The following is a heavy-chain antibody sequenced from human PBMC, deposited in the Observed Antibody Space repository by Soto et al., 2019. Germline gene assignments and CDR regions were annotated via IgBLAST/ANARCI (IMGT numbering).Heavy chain of an antibody. Sequence: GGSLRLSCAASGFTFSNAWMSWVRQAPGRGLEWVGRIKSKTDGGTTDYAAPVKGRFTISRDDSKNTLYLQMNSLKTEDTAVYYCTTPVDTAMVPHDYWGQGTLVTVSS. J-gene: IGHJ4*02. V-gene: IGHV3-15*01. CDR2: IKSKTDGGTT. CDR3: TTPVDTAMVPHDY. D-gene: IGHD5-18*01. CDR1: GFTFSNAW.